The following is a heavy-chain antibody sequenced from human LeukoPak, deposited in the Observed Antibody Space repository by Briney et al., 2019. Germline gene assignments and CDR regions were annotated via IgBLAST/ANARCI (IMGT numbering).Heavy chain of an antibody. Sequence: ASVKVSCKASGGTFSSYAISWVRQAPGQGLEWMGWISAYNGNTNYAQKLQGRVTMTRDTSISTAYMELSRLRSDDTAVYYCARDYGDLPFDYWGQGTLVTVSS. CDR1: GGTFSSYA. CDR3: ARDYGDLPFDY. D-gene: IGHD4-17*01. CDR2: ISAYNGNT. J-gene: IGHJ4*02. V-gene: IGHV1-18*01.